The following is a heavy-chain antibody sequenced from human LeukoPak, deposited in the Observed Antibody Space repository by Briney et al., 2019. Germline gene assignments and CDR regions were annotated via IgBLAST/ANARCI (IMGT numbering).Heavy chain of an antibody. J-gene: IGHJ5*02. CDR2: ISGGADTI. CDR3: AREMNTAMINLDA. D-gene: IGHD5-18*01. CDR1: GFTFSEYY. Sequence: GGSLRLSCAASGFTFSEYYMNWIRQTPGKGLEWIAHISGGADTIEYTESMKGRFTISRDNAKNSLFLQMDSLRVEDTAIYYCAREMNTAMINLDAWGQGTPVTVSS. V-gene: IGHV3-11*01.